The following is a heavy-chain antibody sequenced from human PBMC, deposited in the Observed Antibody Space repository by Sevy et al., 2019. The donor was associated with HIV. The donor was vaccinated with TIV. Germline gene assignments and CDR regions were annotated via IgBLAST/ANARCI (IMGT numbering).Heavy chain of an antibody. Sequence: ASVKVSCKASGGTFSSYAISWVRQAPGQGLEWMGGIIPIFGTANYAQKFQGRVTITADESTSTAYMELSSLRSEDTAVYYCARTHLPGIAAAGRYYYYGMDVWGQGTTVTVSS. V-gene: IGHV1-69*13. J-gene: IGHJ6*02. CDR1: GGTFSSYA. CDR3: ARTHLPGIAAAGRYYYYGMDV. CDR2: IIPIFGTA. D-gene: IGHD6-13*01.